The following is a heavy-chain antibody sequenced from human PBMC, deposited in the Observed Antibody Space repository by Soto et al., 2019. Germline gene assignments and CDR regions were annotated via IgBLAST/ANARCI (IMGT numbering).Heavy chain of an antibody. CDR2: IIPIFGTA. D-gene: IGHD2-15*01. J-gene: IGHJ4*02. CDR1: GGTFSSYA. V-gene: IGHV1-69*01. CDR3: ERGARYCSGGSCSSFDS. Sequence: QVQLVQSGAEVKKPGSSVKVSCKASGGTFSSYAISWVRQAPGQGLEWMGGIIPIFGTANYAQKFQGRVTITADESTSTAYMELSSLRSEDTAVYYCERGARYCSGGSCSSFDSWGQGTLVTVSS.